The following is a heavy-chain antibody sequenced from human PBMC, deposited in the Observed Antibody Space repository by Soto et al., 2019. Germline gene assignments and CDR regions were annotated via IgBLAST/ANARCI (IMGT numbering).Heavy chain of an antibody. J-gene: IGHJ5*02. CDR2: VSGTGSP. Sequence: QVQLQESGPGVVKPSETLSLTCTVSGASMTNYHWNWVRQSAGGGLEYIRRVSGTGSPDYNPSLKSRVTVSLDWSEPQFSLKLTSVTAADTAVYYCARAYWHHTWGSIPAAFDPWGQGTLVIVSS. CDR3: ARAYWHHTWGSIPAAFDP. V-gene: IGHV4-4*07. CDR1: GASMTNYH. D-gene: IGHD3-16*01.